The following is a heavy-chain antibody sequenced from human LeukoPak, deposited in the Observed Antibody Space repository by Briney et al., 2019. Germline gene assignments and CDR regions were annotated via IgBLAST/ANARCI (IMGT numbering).Heavy chain of an antibody. CDR1: GDSISSSSYY. V-gene: IGHV4-39*07. J-gene: IGHJ4*02. Sequence: SETLSLTCTVSGDSISSSSYYRGWIRQSPGKGLEWIGSIYYGGSTHYKSSLKSRVNISVDTSKNQFFLKLNSVTAADTAVYYCAKYTSSSSGPLDYWGQGTLVTVSS. CDR2: IYYGGST. CDR3: AKYTSSSSGPLDY. D-gene: IGHD6-6*01.